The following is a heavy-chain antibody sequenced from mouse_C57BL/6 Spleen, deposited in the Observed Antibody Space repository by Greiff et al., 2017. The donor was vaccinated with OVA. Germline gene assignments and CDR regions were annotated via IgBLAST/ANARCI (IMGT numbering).Heavy chain of an antibody. J-gene: IGHJ3*01. CDR3: ARIYDGYYGFAY. Sequence: EVKVVESGGGLVKPGGSLKLSCAASGFTFSDYGMHWVRQAPEKGLEWVAYISSGSSTIYYAATVKGRFTISRDNAKNTLFLQMTRLRSEATAMYYWARIYDGYYGFAYWGQGTLVTVSA. D-gene: IGHD2-3*01. V-gene: IGHV5-17*01. CDR1: GFTFSDYG. CDR2: ISSGSSTI.